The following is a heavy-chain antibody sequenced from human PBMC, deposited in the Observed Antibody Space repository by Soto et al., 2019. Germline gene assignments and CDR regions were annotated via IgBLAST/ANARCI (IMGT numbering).Heavy chain of an antibody. CDR3: ARGVYYDSSGYSDAFDI. V-gene: IGHV1-69*02. CDR2: IIPILGIA. D-gene: IGHD3-22*01. CDR1: GRTFSSYT. J-gene: IGHJ3*02. Sequence: SVKVSCKASGRTFSSYTISWVRQAPGQGLEWMGRIIPILGIANDAQKFQGRVTITADKSTSTAYMELSSLRSEDTAVYYCARGVYYDSSGYSDAFDIWGQGRMVTVAS.